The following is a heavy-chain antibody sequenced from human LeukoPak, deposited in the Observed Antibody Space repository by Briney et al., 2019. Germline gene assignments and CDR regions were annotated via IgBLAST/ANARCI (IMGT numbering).Heavy chain of an antibody. J-gene: IGHJ4*02. CDR2: IYSGGDT. CDR3: ARGGRGYNYGPDY. V-gene: IGHV3-66*01. Sequence: PGGSLRLSCAASGFTVSSNHMSWVRQAPGKGLEWVSIIYSGGDTYYADSVRGRFTTSRDNSKNTVYLQMNSLRAEDTAVYYCARGGRGYNYGPDYWGQGTLVTVSS. D-gene: IGHD5-18*01. CDR1: GFTVSSNH.